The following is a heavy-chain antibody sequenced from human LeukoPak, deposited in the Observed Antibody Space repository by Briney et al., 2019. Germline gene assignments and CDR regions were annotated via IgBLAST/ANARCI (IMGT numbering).Heavy chain of an antibody. V-gene: IGHV3-30*18. CDR3: AKGGGYSYGVFDY. CDR1: GFTFSSYG. D-gene: IGHD5-18*01. CDR2: ISYDGSNE. J-gene: IGHJ4*02. Sequence: PGRSLRLSCAASGFTFSSYGMHWVRQAPGKGLEWVAVISYDGSNEYYADSVKGRFTISRDNSKDTLYLQMNSLRAEDTAVYYCAKGGGYSYGVFDYWGQGTLVTVSS.